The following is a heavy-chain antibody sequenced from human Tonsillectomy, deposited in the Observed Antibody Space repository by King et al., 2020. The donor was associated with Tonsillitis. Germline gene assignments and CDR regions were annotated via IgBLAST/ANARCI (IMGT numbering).Heavy chain of an antibody. J-gene: IGHJ4*02. CDR1: GFTFSSYG. CDR3: AKNFDY. Sequence: VQLVESGGGVVQPGRSLRLSCAASGFTFSSYGMHGVRQAPGKGLEWVAVISYDGSNKYYADSVKGRFTISRDNSKNTLYLQMNSLRAEDTAVYYCAKNFDYWGQGTLVTVSS. V-gene: IGHV3-30*18. CDR2: ISYDGSNK.